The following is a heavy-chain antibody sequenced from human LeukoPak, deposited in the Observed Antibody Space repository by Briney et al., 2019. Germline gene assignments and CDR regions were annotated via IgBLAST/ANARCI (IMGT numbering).Heavy chain of an antibody. J-gene: IGHJ4*02. Sequence: SETLSLTCAVYGGSFSGYYWSWIRQPPGKGLEWIGEINHSGSTNYNPSLKSRVTISVDTSKNQFSLKLSSVTAADTAVYYCARSFQMATIDYWGQGTLVTVSS. CDR1: GGSFSGYY. CDR3: ARSFQMATIDY. D-gene: IGHD5-24*01. V-gene: IGHV4-34*01. CDR2: INHSGST.